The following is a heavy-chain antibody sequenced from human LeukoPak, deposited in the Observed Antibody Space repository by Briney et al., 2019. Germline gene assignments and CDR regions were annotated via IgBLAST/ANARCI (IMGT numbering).Heavy chain of an antibody. V-gene: IGHV4-30-2*01. D-gene: IGHD5-24*01. Sequence: SETLSLTCAVSGGSISSGGYSWSWIRQPPGKGLEWLGYIYHSGSTYYNPSLKSRVTISVDRSKNQFSLKLSSVTAADTAVYYCARAMGRWLQFAGGFDYWGQGTLVTVSS. J-gene: IGHJ4*02. CDR1: GGSISSGGYS. CDR2: IYHSGST. CDR3: ARAMGRWLQFAGGFDY.